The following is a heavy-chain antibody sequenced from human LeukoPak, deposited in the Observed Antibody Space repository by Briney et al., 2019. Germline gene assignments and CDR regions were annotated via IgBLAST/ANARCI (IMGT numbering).Heavy chain of an antibody. Sequence: GGSLRLSCAASGFTFDNYGLNWVRQAPGKGLEWVCFIRSKAYGRTTEYAASVKGRFTISRDDSKNIAYLQMDSLQTEDPAVYYCSRVRNPYGDKETRYYHYMDVWGLGTTVTVS. CDR3: SRVRNPYGDKETRYYHYMDV. J-gene: IGHJ6*03. V-gene: IGHV3-49*04. CDR1: GFTFDNYG. CDR2: IRSKAYGRTT. D-gene: IGHD4-23*01.